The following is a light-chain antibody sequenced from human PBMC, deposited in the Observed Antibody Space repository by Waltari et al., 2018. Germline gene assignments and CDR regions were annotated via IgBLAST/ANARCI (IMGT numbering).Light chain of an antibody. CDR3: MQATQCPLT. CDR2: KVY. CDR1: QSLVHSDGKTY. V-gene: IGKV2-30*02. J-gene: IGKJ1*01. Sequence: DVVMTQSPLSLPVTLGQPATISCRSRQSLVHSDGKTYLNWFHQRPGQSPRRLIYKVYKRESEVPDRFSGSGSGNDFTLKISRVEAEVVGTYYCMQATQCPLTFGQGTKVEIK.